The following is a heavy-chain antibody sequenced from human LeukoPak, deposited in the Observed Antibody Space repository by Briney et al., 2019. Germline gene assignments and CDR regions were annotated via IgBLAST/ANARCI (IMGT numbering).Heavy chain of an antibody. Sequence: ASVKVSCKASGYTFTGYYMHWVRQAPGQRLEWMGWINPNSGGTNYAQKFQGRVTMTRDTSISTAYMELSRLRSDDTAVYYCAREGMLSIAVAGGPFDYWGQGTLVTVSS. V-gene: IGHV1-2*02. CDR2: INPNSGGT. J-gene: IGHJ4*02. D-gene: IGHD6-19*01. CDR3: AREGMLSIAVAGGPFDY. CDR1: GYTFTGYY.